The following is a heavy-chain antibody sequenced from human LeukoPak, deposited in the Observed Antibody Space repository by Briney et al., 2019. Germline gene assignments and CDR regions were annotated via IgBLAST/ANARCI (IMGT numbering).Heavy chain of an antibody. V-gene: IGHV4-59*01. Sequence: SETLSLTCTVSGGSISSYYWSWIRQPPGKGLEWIGYIYYSGSTNYNPSLKSRVTISVDTSKNQFSLKLSSVTAADTAVYYCARSSGQRTDYYYGMDVWGKGTTVTVSS. J-gene: IGHJ6*04. CDR2: IYYSGST. D-gene: IGHD1-1*01. CDR1: GGSISSYY. CDR3: ARSSGQRTDYYYGMDV.